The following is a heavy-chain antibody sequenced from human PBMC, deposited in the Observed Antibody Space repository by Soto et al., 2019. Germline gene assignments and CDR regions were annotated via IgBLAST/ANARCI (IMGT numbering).Heavy chain of an antibody. CDR3: AKRDYSKCDY. J-gene: IGHJ4*02. CDR2: ISGSGGTT. CDR1: GFTFSSYA. V-gene: IGHV3-23*01. Sequence: EVQLLESGGGLVQPGGSLRLSCAASGFTFSSYAMSWVRQAPGKGLEWVSTISGSGGTTYYADSMKGRFTISRDNSKNTLYMHMNSLRAEDTAVYYCAKRDYSKCDYWGQSTLVTVSS. D-gene: IGHD4-4*01.